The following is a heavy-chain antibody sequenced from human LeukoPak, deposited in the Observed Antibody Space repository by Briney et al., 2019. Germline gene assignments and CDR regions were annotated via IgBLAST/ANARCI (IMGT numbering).Heavy chain of an antibody. D-gene: IGHD6-19*01. Sequence: GRSLRLSCAASGFTFSSYGMHWVRQAPGKGLEWVAVISYDGSNKYYADSVKGRFTISRDNAKNTLYLQMNSLRAEDTPVYYCAKVSDRLATVSKFDYWGQGTLVTVSS. J-gene: IGHJ4*02. CDR1: GFTFSSYG. V-gene: IGHV3-30*18. CDR2: ISYDGSNK. CDR3: AKVSDRLATVSKFDY.